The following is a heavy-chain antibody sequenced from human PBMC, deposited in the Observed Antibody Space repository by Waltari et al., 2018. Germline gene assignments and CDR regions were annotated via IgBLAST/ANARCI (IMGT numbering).Heavy chain of an antibody. Sequence: EVQLLESGGGLVQPGGSLRLSCAASGFTFSSYAMSWVRQAPGKGLEWVSTISGRCCSTDYADSVKGRFTISRDNSKNTLYLQMNSLRAEDTAVYYCARHADIVATPIDYWGQGTLVTVSS. CDR1: GFTFSSYA. CDR2: ISGRCCST. J-gene: IGHJ4*02. CDR3: ARHADIVATPIDY. D-gene: IGHD5-12*01. V-gene: IGHV3-23*01.